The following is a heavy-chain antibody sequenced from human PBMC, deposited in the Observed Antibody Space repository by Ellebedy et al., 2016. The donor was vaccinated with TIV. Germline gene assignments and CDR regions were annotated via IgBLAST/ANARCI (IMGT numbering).Heavy chain of an antibody. CDR3: ARDLTQELLVYYYGMDV. Sequence: GGSLRLXXAASGFTFSSYGMHWVRQAPGKGLEWVAVIWYDGSNKYYADSVKGRFTISRDNSKNTLYLQMNSLRAEDTAVYYCARDLTQELLVYYYGMDVWGQGTTVTVSS. D-gene: IGHD1-26*01. CDR1: GFTFSSYG. CDR2: IWYDGSNK. V-gene: IGHV3-33*01. J-gene: IGHJ6*02.